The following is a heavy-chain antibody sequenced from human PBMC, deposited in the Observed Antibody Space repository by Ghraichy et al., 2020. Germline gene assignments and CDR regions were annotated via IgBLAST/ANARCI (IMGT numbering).Heavy chain of an antibody. CDR1: GFTFSSYW. J-gene: IGHJ3*02. V-gene: IGHV3-7*03. CDR3: ARVDEWELRPEPVDAFDI. Sequence: GGSLRLSCAASGFTFSSYWMSWVRQAPGKGLEWVANIKQDGSEKYYVDSVKGRFTISRDNAKNSLYLQMNSLRAEDTAVYYCARVDEWELRPEPVDAFDIWGQGTMVTVSS. D-gene: IGHD1-26*01. CDR2: IKQDGSEK.